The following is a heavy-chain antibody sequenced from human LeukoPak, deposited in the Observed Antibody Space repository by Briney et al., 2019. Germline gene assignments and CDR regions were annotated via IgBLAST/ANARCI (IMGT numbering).Heavy chain of an antibody. CDR2: ISPENSET. CDR1: GNSFTNNW. D-gene: IGHD2-2*01. Sequence: GESLKISCKGSGNSFTNNWIAWVRQMPGKGLEWMGIISPENSETHYSPAFQGQVTISVDRSIATAYLQWNSLKASDTAMYYCVKRRNNVYETSPWDPDYWGQGTLVTVSS. J-gene: IGHJ4*02. V-gene: IGHV5-51*01. CDR3: VKRRNNVYETSPWDPDY.